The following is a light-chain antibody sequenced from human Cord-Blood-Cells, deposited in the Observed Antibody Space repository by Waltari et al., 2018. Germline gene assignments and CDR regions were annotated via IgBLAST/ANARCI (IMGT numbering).Light chain of an antibody. CDR1: QDISNY. CDR2: DAS. Sequence: DIQMTQSPSSLSASVGDRVTITCQASQDISNYLNWYQQKPGKAPKLLIYDASKLETGVPSRFSGSGSGTDFTFTISSLQPEYIATYYCQQYDNLPTFGGGTKVEIK. CDR3: QQYDNLPT. V-gene: IGKV1-33*01. J-gene: IGKJ4*01.